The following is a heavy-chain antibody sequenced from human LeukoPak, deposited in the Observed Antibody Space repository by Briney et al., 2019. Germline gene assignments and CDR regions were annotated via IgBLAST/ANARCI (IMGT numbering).Heavy chain of an antibody. CDR1: GGSISSYY. J-gene: IGHJ4*02. V-gene: IGHV4-59*08. D-gene: IGHD2-15*01. CDR2: IYYSGST. CDR3: ARHTQYCSGGSCQLDY. Sequence: SETLSLTCTVSGGSISSYYWSWIRQPPGKGLEWIGYIYYSGSTNYNPSLKSRVTISVDTSKNQFSLKLSSVTAADTAVYYCARHTQYCSGGSCQLDYWGQGTLVTVSS.